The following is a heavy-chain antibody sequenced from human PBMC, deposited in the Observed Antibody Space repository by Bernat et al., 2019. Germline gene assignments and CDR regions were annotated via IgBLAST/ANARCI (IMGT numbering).Heavy chain of an antibody. Sequence: QVQLQESGPGLVKPSETLSLTCAVSGYSISSGYYWGWIRQPPGKGLEWIGSLYHSGSTYYNPSLKSRVTISLDTSTNQFSLKLRSVTAADTAVYYCARDRSCSGGSCYPKSYFDYWAREPWSPSPQ. CDR1: GYSISSGYY. V-gene: IGHV4-38-2*02. CDR2: LYHSGST. CDR3: ARDRSCSGGSCYPKSYFDY. D-gene: IGHD2-15*01. J-gene: IGHJ4*02.